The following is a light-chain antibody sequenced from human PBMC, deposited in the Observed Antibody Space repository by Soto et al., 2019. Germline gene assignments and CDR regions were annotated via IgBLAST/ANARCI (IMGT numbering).Light chain of an antibody. CDR3: SSYTSSSTGVV. CDR2: EVS. V-gene: IGLV2-14*01. Sequence: QSALTQPASVSGSPGQSITISCTGTSSDVGGYNYVSWYQQHPGKAPKLMIYEVSNRPSGVSNRFSGSKSGNTASLTISGLQAEDEADYYRSSYTSSSTGVVFGGGTKLTVL. CDR1: SSDVGGYNY. J-gene: IGLJ2*01.